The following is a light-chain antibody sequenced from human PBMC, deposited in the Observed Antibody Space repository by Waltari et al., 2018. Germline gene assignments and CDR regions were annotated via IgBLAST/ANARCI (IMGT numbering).Light chain of an antibody. CDR2: EGS. J-gene: IGLJ3*02. Sequence: NFMLTQPHSVSESPGKTVIISCTRSSGSIASDYVQWCQQRPGSAPTTVIYEGSHRPSGVPWRVSGSIDSSSNSAALTISGLRTEDEANYYCQSYDSNLREVFGGGTKLTVL. CDR1: SGSIASDY. V-gene: IGLV6-57*04. CDR3: QSYDSNLREV.